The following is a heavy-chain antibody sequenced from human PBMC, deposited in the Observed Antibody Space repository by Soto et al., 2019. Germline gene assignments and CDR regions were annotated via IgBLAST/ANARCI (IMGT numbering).Heavy chain of an antibody. CDR1: EYTFTGYY. J-gene: IGHJ4*02. V-gene: IGHV1-2*02. Sequence: ASVKVSCKASEYTFTGYYIHWVRKAPGQGLAWMGWINPNSGAPNYAQQLKGRVTMTMDTSISTAYMELSRMRSDAPAVYYCARATELLWYGENWGQGTLVTVAS. CDR3: ARATELLWYGEN. CDR2: INPNSGAP. D-gene: IGHD3-10*01.